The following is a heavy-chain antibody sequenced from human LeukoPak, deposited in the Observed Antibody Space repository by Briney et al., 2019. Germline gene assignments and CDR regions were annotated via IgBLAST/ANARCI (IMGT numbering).Heavy chain of an antibody. D-gene: IGHD3-22*01. CDR2: ISYDGSNK. V-gene: IGHV3-30-3*01. CDR3: ARAMYYYDSSGLVDY. J-gene: IGHJ4*02. CDR1: GFTFSSYA. Sequence: SGRSLRLSCAASGFTFSSYAMHWVRQAPGKGLEWVAVISYDGSNKYYADSVKGRFTISRDNSKNTLYLQMNSLRAEDTAVYYCARAMYYYDSSGLVDYWGQGTLVTVSS.